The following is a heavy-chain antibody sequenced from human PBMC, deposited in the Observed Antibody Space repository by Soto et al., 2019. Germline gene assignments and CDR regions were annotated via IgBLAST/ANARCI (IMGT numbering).Heavy chain of an antibody. D-gene: IGHD3-10*01. V-gene: IGHV4-31*03. CDR3: ARSRVLLAGYNWFDP. Sequence: SETLSLTCTVSGGSISSGGYYWSWIRQHPGKGLEWIGYIYYSGSTYYNPSLKSRVTISVDTSKNQFSLKLSSVTAADTAVYYCARSRVLLAGYNWFDPWGQGTLVTVSS. CDR2: IYYSGST. CDR1: GGSISSGGYY. J-gene: IGHJ5*02.